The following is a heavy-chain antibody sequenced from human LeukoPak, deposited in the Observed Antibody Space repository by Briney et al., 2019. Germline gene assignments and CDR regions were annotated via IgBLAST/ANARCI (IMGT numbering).Heavy chain of an antibody. J-gene: IGHJ5*02. V-gene: IGHV4-59*08. CDR2: IYYSGST. D-gene: IGHD3-16*01. CDR3: ARWGDWFDP. CDR1: GGSISSYY. Sequence: PSETLSLTCTVSGGSISSYYWSWIRQPPGKGLEWIGYIYYSGSTNYNPSPKSRVTISVDTSKNQFSLKLSSVTAADTAVYYCARWGDWFDPWGQGTLVTVSS.